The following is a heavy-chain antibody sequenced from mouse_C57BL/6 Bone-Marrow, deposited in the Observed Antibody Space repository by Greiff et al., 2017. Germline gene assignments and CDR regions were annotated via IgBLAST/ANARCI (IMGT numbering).Heavy chain of an antibody. CDR1: GFTFSSYA. Sequence: EVQGVESGEGLVKPGGSLKLSCAASGFTFSSYAMSWVRQTPEKRLEWVAYISSGGDYIYYADTVKGRFTISRDNARNTLYLQMSSLKSEDTAMYYCTRDRVYYGSSYGAYWGQGTLVTVSA. CDR2: ISSGGDYI. V-gene: IGHV5-9-1*02. CDR3: TRDRVYYGSSYGAY. J-gene: IGHJ3*01. D-gene: IGHD1-1*01.